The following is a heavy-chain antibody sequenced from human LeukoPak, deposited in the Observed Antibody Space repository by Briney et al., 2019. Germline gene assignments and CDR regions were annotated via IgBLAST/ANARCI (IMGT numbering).Heavy chain of an antibody. Sequence: GGSLRLSCAASGFTFSSYGMHWVRQAPGKGLVGVAFIRYDGRNKYYAVSVKGRFTISTDNSKNTLELKRNRQISEDTAVYYCSSFLSARTIDYWGQGTLVTVSS. CDR1: GFTFSSYG. CDR3: SSFLSARTIDY. D-gene: IGHD6-25*01. CDR2: IRYDGRNK. J-gene: IGHJ4*02. V-gene: IGHV3-30*02.